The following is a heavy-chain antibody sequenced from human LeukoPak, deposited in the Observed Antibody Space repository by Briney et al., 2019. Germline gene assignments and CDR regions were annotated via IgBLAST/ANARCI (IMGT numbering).Heavy chain of an antibody. J-gene: IGHJ5*02. Sequence: SETLSLTCTVSGGSISSYYWSWIRQPPGKGLEWIGYIYYSGGTNYNPSLKSRVTISVDTSKNRFSLKLSSVTAADTAVYYCARERDYYDSSGYSNWFDPWGQGTLVTVSS. CDR2: IYYSGGT. CDR3: ARERDYYDSSGYSNWFDP. D-gene: IGHD3-22*01. CDR1: GGSISSYY. V-gene: IGHV4-59*01.